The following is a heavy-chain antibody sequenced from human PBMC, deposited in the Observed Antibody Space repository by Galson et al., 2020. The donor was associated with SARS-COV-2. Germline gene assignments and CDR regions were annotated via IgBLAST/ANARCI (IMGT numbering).Heavy chain of an antibody. CDR1: GFTFSSYA. CDR3: ASEEWEPRDYYYGMDV. V-gene: IGHV3-30-3*01. J-gene: IGHJ6*02. Sequence: GESLKISCAASGFTFSSYAMHWVRQAPGKGLEWVAVISYDGSNKYYADSVKGRFTISRDNSKNTLYLQMNSLRAEDTAVYYCASEEWEPRDYYYGMDVWGQGTTVTVSS. D-gene: IGHD1-26*01. CDR2: ISYDGSNK.